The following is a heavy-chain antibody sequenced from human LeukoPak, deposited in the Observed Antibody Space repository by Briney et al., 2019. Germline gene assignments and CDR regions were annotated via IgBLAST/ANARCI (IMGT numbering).Heavy chain of an antibody. V-gene: IGHV3-43*02. D-gene: IGHD1-1*01. CDR3: AEAEWKLMADAFDI. Sequence: QPGGSLRLSCAASGFNFGDYAMHWVRQAPGKGLEWVSLISGDGAYTYYADSLKGRFTISRDNSRNSLFLQMINLRAEDTALYYCAEAEWKLMADAFDIWGQGTMVAVSS. CDR1: GFNFGDYA. CDR2: ISGDGAYT. J-gene: IGHJ3*02.